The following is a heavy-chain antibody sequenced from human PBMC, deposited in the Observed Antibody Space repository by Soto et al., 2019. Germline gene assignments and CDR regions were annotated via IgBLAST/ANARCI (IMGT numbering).Heavy chain of an antibody. D-gene: IGHD3-3*01. CDR2: ISYDESNK. Sequence: QLQLVESGGGVVQPGRSLKLSCLASGFTFNDYAMHGVRQAPGKGMEWVSLISYDESNKNYADSVKGRLTISRDKSKKALYRQSNSLRGEDSAVYYCANVRLATYDFWGGCDSWGEGTLVPVSS. CDR3: ANVRLATYDFWGGCDS. CDR1: GFTFNDYA. V-gene: IGHV3-30*04. J-gene: IGHJ4*02.